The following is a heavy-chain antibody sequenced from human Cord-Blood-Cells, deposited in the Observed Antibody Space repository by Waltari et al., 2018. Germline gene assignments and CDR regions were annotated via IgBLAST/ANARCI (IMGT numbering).Heavy chain of an antibody. D-gene: IGHD2-2*01. CDR3: ARATKFYCSSTSCYYYYGMDV. Sequence: QVQLVQSGAEVKKPGASVKVSCKASGYTFTGYYMHWVRQAPGQGLEWMGWISPNSGGTNEAQKFQVWCTMTRDTSSSTAYMELSRLRSDDTAVYYCARATKFYCSSTSCYYYYGMDVWGQGTTVTVSS. V-gene: IGHV1-2*04. CDR1: GYTFTGYY. CDR2: ISPNSGGT. J-gene: IGHJ6*02.